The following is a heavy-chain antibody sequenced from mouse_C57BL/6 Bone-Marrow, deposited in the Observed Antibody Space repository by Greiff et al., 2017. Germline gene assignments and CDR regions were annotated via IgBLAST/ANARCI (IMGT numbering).Heavy chain of an antibody. J-gene: IGHJ2*01. V-gene: IGHV1-77*01. D-gene: IGHD1-1*01. CDR2: IGPGSGST. CDR1: GYTFTDYY. CDR3: AREGDYYGSSYPYYFDY. Sequence: VQLQQSGAELVKPGASVKISCKASGYTFTDYYINWVKQRPGQGLEWIGKIGPGSGSTYYNEKFKGKATLTADKSSSTAYMQLSSLTSEDSAVYFCAREGDYYGSSYPYYFDYWGQGTTLTVSS.